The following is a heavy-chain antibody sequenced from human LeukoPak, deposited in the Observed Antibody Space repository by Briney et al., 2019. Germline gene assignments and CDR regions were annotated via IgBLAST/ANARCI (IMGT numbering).Heavy chain of an antibody. J-gene: IGHJ6*03. Sequence: PSETLSLTCTVSGGSISSSSYYWGWIRQPPGKGLEWIGSIYYSGSTYYNPSLKSRVTISVDTSKNQFSLKLSSVTAADTAVYYCAVIAVAGRYYYYYMDVWGKGTTVTISS. D-gene: IGHD6-19*01. V-gene: IGHV4-39*01. CDR3: AVIAVAGRYYYYYMDV. CDR1: GGSISSSSYY. CDR2: IYYSGST.